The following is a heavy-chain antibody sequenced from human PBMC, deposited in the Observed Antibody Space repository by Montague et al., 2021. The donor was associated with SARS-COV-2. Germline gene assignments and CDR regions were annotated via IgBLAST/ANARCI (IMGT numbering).Heavy chain of an antibody. D-gene: IGHD3-10*01. CDR2: IYYSGTI. Sequence: TLSLTCTVSGASISTGAYYWSWIRQHPEKGLEWIGYIYYSGTIYYNPSLKSRVTISLDTSNNHSSLKLSSVTAADTAVYYCATASGSGSQGFHYWGQGTLVLVSS. CDR1: GASISTGAYY. V-gene: IGHV4-31*03. CDR3: ATASGSGSQGFHY. J-gene: IGHJ4*02.